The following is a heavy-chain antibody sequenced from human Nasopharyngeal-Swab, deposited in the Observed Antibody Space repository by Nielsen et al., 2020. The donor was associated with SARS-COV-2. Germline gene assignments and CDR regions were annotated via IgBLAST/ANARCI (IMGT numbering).Heavy chain of an antibody. V-gene: IGHV3-23*01. CDR1: RFTFSNYA. Sequence: GESLKISCAASRFTFSNYAMSWVRQAPGKGLEWVSTINNRGDDTHYVDSVRGRFTVSRDNAKNTLYLQMNSLRVEDTAVYYCVKHQGSSSDQWGQGTLVTVSS. CDR3: VKHQGSSSDQ. J-gene: IGHJ4*02. CDR2: INNRGDDT.